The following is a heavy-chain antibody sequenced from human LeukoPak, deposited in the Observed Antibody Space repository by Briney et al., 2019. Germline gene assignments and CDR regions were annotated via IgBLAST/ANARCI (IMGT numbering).Heavy chain of an antibody. CDR1: GYTFTGYY. D-gene: IGHD3-10*01. V-gene: IGHV1-2*02. CDR2: INPKSGGT. Sequence: ASVKVSCKASGYTFTGYYMHWVRQAPGQGLEWMGWINPKSGGTNYAQKFQGRATMTRDTSISTAYMELSRLRSDDTAVYYCARENDGSGSNYFDYWGQGNLVTVSS. J-gene: IGHJ4*02. CDR3: ARENDGSGSNYFDY.